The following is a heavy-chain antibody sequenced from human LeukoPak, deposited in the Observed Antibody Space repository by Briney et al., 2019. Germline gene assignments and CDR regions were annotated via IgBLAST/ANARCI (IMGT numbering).Heavy chain of an antibody. CDR3: ARNGRDQWLASDY. V-gene: IGHV3-53*01. CDR1: GFTVSSNY. D-gene: IGHD6-19*01. J-gene: IGHJ4*02. CDR2: IYSGGST. Sequence: SGGSLRLSCAASGFTVSSNYMSWVRQAPGKGLEWVSVIYSGGSTYYADSVKGRFTTSRDNSKNTLYLQMNSLRAEDTAVYYCARNGRDQWLASDYWGQGTLVTVSS.